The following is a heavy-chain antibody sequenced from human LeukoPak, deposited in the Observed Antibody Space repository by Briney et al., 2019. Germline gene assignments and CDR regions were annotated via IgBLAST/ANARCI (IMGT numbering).Heavy chain of an antibody. V-gene: IGHV3-30-3*01. CDR2: ISYDGSNK. Sequence: PGGSLRLSCAASGFTFSSYAMHWVRQAPGKGLEWVAVISYDGSNKYYADSVKGRFTISRDNSKNTLYPQMNSLRAEDTAVYCCARDGQGWLMSIGYYYFDYWGQGTLVTVSS. CDR3: ARDGQGWLMSIGYYYFDY. D-gene: IGHD2-15*01. J-gene: IGHJ4*02. CDR1: GFTFSSYA.